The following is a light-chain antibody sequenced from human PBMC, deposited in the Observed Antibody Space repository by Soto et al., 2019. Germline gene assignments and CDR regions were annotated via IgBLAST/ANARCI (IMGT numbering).Light chain of an antibody. CDR1: QSVSGL. CDR2: KAS. Sequence: DIQMTQSPSTLSASVGDRVTITCRASQSVSGLLAWYQQKPGRAPSLLIYKASTLESGVPSRFSGSASGTEFSLTISSLQPDDSATYYCQQCNSYPLTFGQGTRLEIK. J-gene: IGKJ5*01. CDR3: QQCNSYPLT. V-gene: IGKV1-5*03.